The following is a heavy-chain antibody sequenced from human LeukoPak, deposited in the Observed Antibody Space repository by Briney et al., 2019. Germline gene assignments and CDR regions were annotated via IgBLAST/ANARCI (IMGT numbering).Heavy chain of an antibody. D-gene: IGHD3-9*01. CDR3: TRPPPEYDILTGNNWFDP. CDR2: IRSKANSYAT. J-gene: IGHJ5*02. Sequence: GGSLRLSCAASGFTFSGSAMHWVRQASGKGLEWVGRIRSKANSYATAHAASVKGRFTISRDDSKNTAYLQMNSLKTEDTAVYYCTRPPPEYDILTGNNWFDPWGQGTLVTVSS. CDR1: GFTFSGSA. V-gene: IGHV3-73*01.